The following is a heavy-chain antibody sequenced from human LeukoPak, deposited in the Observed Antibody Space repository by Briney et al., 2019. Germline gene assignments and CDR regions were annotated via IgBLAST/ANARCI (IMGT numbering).Heavy chain of an antibody. V-gene: IGHV3-21*01. D-gene: IGHD3-10*01. CDR2: ISSSSSYI. CDR1: GFTFSSYS. CDR3: ARSWFGDLYYFDY. Sequence: PGGSLRLSCAASGFTFSSYSMNWVRQAPGKGLEWVSSISSSSSYIYYADSVKGRFTISRDNAKNSLYLQMNSLRAEDTAVYYCARSWFGDLYYFDYWGQGILVTVSS. J-gene: IGHJ4*02.